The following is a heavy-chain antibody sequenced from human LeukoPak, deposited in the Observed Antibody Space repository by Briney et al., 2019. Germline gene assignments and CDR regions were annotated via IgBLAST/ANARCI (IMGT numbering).Heavy chain of an antibody. D-gene: IGHD6-13*01. J-gene: IGHJ4*02. Sequence: GASVKDSCKASGYTFTDHYIHWVRQAPGQGLEWMGWMNPSDNGVNYAQKFQGRVAMTRDTSISTAYVEVTRLTSDDTAVYYCTTNAAALDYWGQGTLVTVSS. CDR2: MNPSDNGV. CDR3: TTNAAALDY. CDR1: GYTFTDHY. V-gene: IGHV1-2*02.